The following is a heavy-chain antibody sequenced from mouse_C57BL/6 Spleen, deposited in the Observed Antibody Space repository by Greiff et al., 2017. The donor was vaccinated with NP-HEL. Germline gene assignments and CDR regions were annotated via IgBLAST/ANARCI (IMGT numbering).Heavy chain of an antibody. Sequence: VKLQQSGPGLVAPSQSLSITCTVSGFSLTSYGVSWVRQPPGKGLEWLGVIWGDWSTNYHSALISRLSISKDNSKSQVFLKLNSLQTDDTATYYCAKEGITTVVAPFAYWGQGTLVTVSA. CDR1: GFSLTSYG. CDR3: AKEGITTVVAPFAY. CDR2: IWGDWST. V-gene: IGHV2-3*01. J-gene: IGHJ3*01. D-gene: IGHD1-1*01.